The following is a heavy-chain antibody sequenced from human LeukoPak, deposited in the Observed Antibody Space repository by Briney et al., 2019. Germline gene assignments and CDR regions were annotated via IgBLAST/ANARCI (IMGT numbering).Heavy chain of an antibody. CDR1: GDSISTYY. J-gene: IGHJ4*02. V-gene: IGHV4-59*08. Sequence: PSETLSLTCTLSGDSISTYYWSWIRQPPGKGLEWIGYIYYNERTDYNPSLKSRVTISVDTSKNQFSLKLSSVTAADTAVYYCARQRKARSGHLVGSFDYWGQGTLVTVSS. CDR2: IYYNERT. CDR3: ARQRKARSGHLVGSFDY. D-gene: IGHD1-26*01.